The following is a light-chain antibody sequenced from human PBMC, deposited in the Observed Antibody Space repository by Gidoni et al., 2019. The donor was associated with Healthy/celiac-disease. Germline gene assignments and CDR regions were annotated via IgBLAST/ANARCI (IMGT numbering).Light chain of an antibody. CDR3: QQYGSSPPWT. J-gene: IGKJ1*01. CDR2: GAS. Sequence: EIVLTQSPGTLSLSPWERATLSCRASQSVSSSYLAWYQQKPGQAPRLLIYGASSRATGIPDRFSGSGSGTDFTLTISRLEPEDVAVYYCQQYGSSPPWTFXQXTKVEIK. V-gene: IGKV3-20*01. CDR1: QSVSSSY.